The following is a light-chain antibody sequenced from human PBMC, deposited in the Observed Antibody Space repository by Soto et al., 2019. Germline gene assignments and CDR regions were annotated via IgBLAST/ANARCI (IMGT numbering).Light chain of an antibody. CDR1: KLGEKF. V-gene: IGLV3-1*01. Sequence: SYELTQPPSVSVSPGQPASITCSGDKLGEKFASWYQQKPGQSPVLVIYQDTKRPSGIPERFSGSNSGNTATPTISGTQAMDEADYYCQAWDSSTHVVFGGGTQLTVL. CDR3: QAWDSSTHVV. J-gene: IGLJ2*01. CDR2: QDT.